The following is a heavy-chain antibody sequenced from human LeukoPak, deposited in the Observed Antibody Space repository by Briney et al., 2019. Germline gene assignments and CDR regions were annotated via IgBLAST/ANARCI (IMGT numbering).Heavy chain of an antibody. Sequence: SETLSLTCTVSGGSISSSSYYWGWIRQPPGKGLEWIGSIYYSGSTYYNPSLKSRVTTSVDTSKNQLSLKLSSVTAADTAVYYCARAVALYYFDYWGQGTLVTVSS. CDR1: GGSISSSSYY. V-gene: IGHV4-39*07. CDR3: ARAVALYYFDY. D-gene: IGHD4-23*01. J-gene: IGHJ4*02. CDR2: IYYSGST.